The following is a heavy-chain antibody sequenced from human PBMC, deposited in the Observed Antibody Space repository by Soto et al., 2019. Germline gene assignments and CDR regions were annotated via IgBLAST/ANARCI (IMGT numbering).Heavy chain of an antibody. CDR1: GGTFSTYS. CDR3: TIGSWSGEVFAI. V-gene: IGHV1-69*02. CDR2: IIPMLGIA. Sequence: QVQLVQSGAEVKKPGSSVKVSCKDSGGTFSTYSMFWVRQAPGQGLEWMGRIIPMLGIANYAQRFQDRVTITADTSTATAYMELSSLRSEDTALYYCTIGSWSGEVFAIWGQGTMVTVSS. J-gene: IGHJ3*02. D-gene: IGHD2-21*01.